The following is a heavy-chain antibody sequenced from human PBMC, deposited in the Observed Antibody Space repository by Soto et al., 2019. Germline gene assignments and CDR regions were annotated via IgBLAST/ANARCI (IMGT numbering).Heavy chain of an antibody. J-gene: IGHJ5*02. V-gene: IGHV1-24*01. CDR2: FDPEDGET. D-gene: IGHD3-22*01. CDR1: GYSLTELS. CDR3: ATDNDYDNSGYSWFDP. Sequence: ASVKVSCKVSGYSLTELSIHWVRQAPGEGLEWMGGFDPEDGETIYAQKFQGRLTMTEDTSTDTVYMELSSLRSEDTAVYYCATDNDYDNSGYSWFDPWGQGTLVTVS.